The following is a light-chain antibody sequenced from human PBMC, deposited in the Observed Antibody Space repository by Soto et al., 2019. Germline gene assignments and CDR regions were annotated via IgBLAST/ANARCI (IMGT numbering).Light chain of an antibody. J-gene: IGLJ1*01. CDR1: NSNIGSNT. CDR3: ATWDDSLKGYV. V-gene: IGLV1-44*01. Sequence: QSVLTQPPSASGTPGQRVTISCSGSNSNIGSNTVNWYQHLPGTAPKLLLYSSNQRPSGVPDRFSGSKSGTSASLAISGLQAEDEADYYCATWDDSLKGYVFGTGTKLTVL. CDR2: SSN.